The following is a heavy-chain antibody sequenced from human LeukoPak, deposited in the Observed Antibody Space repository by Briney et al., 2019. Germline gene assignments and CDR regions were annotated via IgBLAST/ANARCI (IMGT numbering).Heavy chain of an antibody. CDR3: ARVPGPYTTSRFDF. D-gene: IGHD2-2*02. Sequence: ASVKVSCKTSRYTFSAHYLHWVRQAPGQRPEWVGRIDPASGGTHYAQKFQGRVTVTRDTSTTTVDMELSGLRSDDTAVYYCARVPGPYTTSRFDFWGQGTLVTVSS. V-gene: IGHV1-2*02. J-gene: IGHJ4*02. CDR1: RYTFSAHY. CDR2: IDPASGGT.